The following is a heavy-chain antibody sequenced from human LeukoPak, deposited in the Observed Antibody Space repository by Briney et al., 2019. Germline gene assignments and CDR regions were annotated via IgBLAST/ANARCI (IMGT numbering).Heavy chain of an antibody. CDR1: GGSISSGGYY. J-gene: IGHJ5*02. CDR3: ARGPDFRITIIRFDP. V-gene: IGHV4-31*03. Sequence: SETLSLTCTVSGGSISSGGYYWSWIRQHPGKGLEWIGYIYYSGSTYYNPSLKSRVTISVDTSKNQFSLKLSSVTAADTAVYYCARGPDFRITIIRFDPWGQGTLVTVSS. D-gene: IGHD3-10*01. CDR2: IYYSGST.